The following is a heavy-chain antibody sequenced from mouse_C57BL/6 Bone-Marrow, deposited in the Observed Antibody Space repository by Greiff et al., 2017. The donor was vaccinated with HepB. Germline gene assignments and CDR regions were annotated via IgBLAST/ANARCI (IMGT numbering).Heavy chain of an antibody. J-gene: IGHJ2*01. CDR1: GYTFTDYY. Sequence: EVKLQQSGPELVKPGASVKISCKASGYTFTDYYMNWVKQSHGKSLEWIGDINPNNGGTSYNQKFKGKATLTVDKSSSTAYMELRSLTSEDSAVYYCAREEMGSSLDYWGQGTTLTVSS. V-gene: IGHV1-26*01. D-gene: IGHD1-1*01. CDR2: INPNNGGT. CDR3: AREEMGSSLDY.